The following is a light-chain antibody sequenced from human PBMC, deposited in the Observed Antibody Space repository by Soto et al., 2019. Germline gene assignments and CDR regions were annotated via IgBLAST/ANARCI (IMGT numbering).Light chain of an antibody. Sequence: AIRMTQSPSSFSASTGDRVTITCRASQGISSYLAWYQQKPGKAPNLLIYTGSSLQSGVPSRFSGSGSGTDFTFTISSLQPEDFATYYCQQGSSFPWTFGQGTKVDI. CDR2: TGS. CDR1: QGISSY. J-gene: IGKJ1*01. V-gene: IGKV1-8*01. CDR3: QQGSSFPWT.